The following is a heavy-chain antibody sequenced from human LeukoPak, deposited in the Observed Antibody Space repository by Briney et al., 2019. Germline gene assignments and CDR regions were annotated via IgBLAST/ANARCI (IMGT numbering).Heavy chain of an antibody. CDR3: AREFRGYCSGGSCYSNYFDY. J-gene: IGHJ4*02. Sequence: SVKVSCKASGGTFSSYAISWVRQAPGQGLEWMGGVIPIFGTANYAQKFQGRVTITTDESTSTAYMELSSLRSEDTAVYYCAREFRGYCSGGSCYSNYFDYWGQGTLVTVSS. V-gene: IGHV1-69*05. CDR1: GGTFSSYA. CDR2: VIPIFGTA. D-gene: IGHD2-15*01.